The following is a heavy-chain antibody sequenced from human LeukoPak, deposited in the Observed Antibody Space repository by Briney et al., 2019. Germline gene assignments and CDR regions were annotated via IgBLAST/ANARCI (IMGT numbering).Heavy chain of an antibody. Sequence: ASVKVSCKASRYTFTGYFMYWGRQGPGHGLEWMGWIKAHSGDTNYAQEFQGRVTMTRDTSIDTAYMELSRLTSDDTAVYYCVRELGGASKVPPYFDYWGQGTLVTVSS. V-gene: IGHV1-2*02. CDR1: RYTFTGYF. CDR3: VRELGGASKVPPYFDY. J-gene: IGHJ4*02. CDR2: IKAHSGDT. D-gene: IGHD3-16*01.